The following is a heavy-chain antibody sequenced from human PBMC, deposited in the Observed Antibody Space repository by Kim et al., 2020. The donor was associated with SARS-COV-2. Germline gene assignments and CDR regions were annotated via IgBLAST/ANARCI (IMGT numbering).Heavy chain of an antibody. V-gene: IGHV3-43*01. J-gene: IGHJ4*02. CDR2: ISWDGGST. D-gene: IGHD3-9*01. CDR1: GFTFDDYT. Sequence: GGSLRLSCAASGFTFDDYTMHWVRQAPGQGLEWVSLISWDGGSTYYADSVKGRFTISRDNSKNSLYLQMNSLRTEDTALYYCAKGGYDILTGYFYYWGQGTLVTVSS. CDR3: AKGGYDILTGYFYY.